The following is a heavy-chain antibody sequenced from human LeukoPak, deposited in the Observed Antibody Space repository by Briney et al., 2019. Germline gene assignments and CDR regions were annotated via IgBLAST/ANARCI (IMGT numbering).Heavy chain of an antibody. CDR2: ISGSGGST. Sequence: SGGSLRLSCAASGFTFSSYAMSWVRQAPGKGLEWVSAISGSGGSTYYADSVKGRFTISRGNSKNTLYLQMDSLRAEDTAVYYCAKSPPDIVVVPAYFDYWGQGTLVTVS. D-gene: IGHD2-2*01. CDR1: GFTFSSYA. J-gene: IGHJ4*02. V-gene: IGHV3-23*01. CDR3: AKSPPDIVVVPAYFDY.